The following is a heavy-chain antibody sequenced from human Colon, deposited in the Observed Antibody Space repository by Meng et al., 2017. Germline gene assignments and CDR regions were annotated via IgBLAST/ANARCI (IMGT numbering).Heavy chain of an antibody. Sequence: GESLQISCAASGFTFSSYAMSWVRQAPGKGLEWVSAISGSGGSTYYADSVKGRFTISRDNSKNTLYLQMNSLRAEDTAVYYCAKDPNYDFWSGYYPMPGYWGQGTLVTVSS. J-gene: IGHJ4*02. CDR3: AKDPNYDFWSGYYPMPGY. CDR1: GFTFSSYA. D-gene: IGHD3-3*01. CDR2: ISGSGGST. V-gene: IGHV3-23*01.